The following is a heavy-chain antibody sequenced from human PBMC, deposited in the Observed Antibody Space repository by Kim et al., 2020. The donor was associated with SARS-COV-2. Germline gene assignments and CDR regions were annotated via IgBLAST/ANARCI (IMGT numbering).Heavy chain of an antibody. V-gene: IGHV1-2*06. D-gene: IGHD1-7*01. CDR3: ARGGLGDTRTWAFDI. J-gene: IGHJ3*02. Sequence: ASVKVSCKASGYTFTGYYIHWVRQAPAQGLQYMGRIHPTNDGAHYEQKFQGRLTMTRDTSINTAYMELRRLISDDTAVYYCARGGLGDTRTWAFDIWGQGTMVTISS. CDR2: IHPTNDGA. CDR1: GYTFTGYY.